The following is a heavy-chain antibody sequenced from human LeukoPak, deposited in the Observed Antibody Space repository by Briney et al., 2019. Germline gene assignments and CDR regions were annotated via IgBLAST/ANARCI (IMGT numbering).Heavy chain of an antibody. CDR2: IYSGGTI. Sequence: PGGSLRLSYAASGFSVRTNYMSWARQAPGKGLEWVSVIYSGGTIRYADSVKGRFTISRDNSRDTLHLQMNSLRVDDTAVYYCVRAVHHLFYSDSSGYYGDAFDVWGQGTVVTVSS. CDR1: GFSVRTNY. J-gene: IGHJ3*01. V-gene: IGHV3-53*01. D-gene: IGHD3-22*01. CDR3: VRAVHHLFYSDSSGYYGDAFDV.